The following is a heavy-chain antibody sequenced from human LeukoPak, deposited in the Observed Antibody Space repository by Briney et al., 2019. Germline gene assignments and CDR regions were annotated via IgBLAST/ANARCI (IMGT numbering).Heavy chain of an antibody. D-gene: IGHD4-17*01. CDR3: ARGALTTVTSNWFDP. J-gene: IGHJ5*02. CDR2: ISSSSSTI. CDR1: GFTFSSYS. V-gene: IGHV3-48*02. Sequence: GGSLRLSCAASGFTFSSYSMNWVRQAPGKGLEWVSYISSSSSTIYYADSVKGRFTISRDNAKNSLYVQMNSLRDEDTAVYYCARGALTTVTSNWFDPWGQGTLVTVSS.